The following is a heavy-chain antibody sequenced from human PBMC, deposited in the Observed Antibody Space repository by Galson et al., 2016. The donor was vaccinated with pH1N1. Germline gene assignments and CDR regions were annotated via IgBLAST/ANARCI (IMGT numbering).Heavy chain of an antibody. J-gene: IGHJ5*02. D-gene: IGHD4-17*01. CDR1: EFLVTDRF. CDR3: AFDTVPNVADH. Sequence: SLRLSCVASEFLVTDRFMSWVRQAPGKRPEWVSTIYPRGTTYYADFAEGRLTISRDTSKNMLFLHMHALRAEHTALYYCAFDTVPNVADHWGQGTLVTVSS. V-gene: IGHV3-53*01. CDR2: IYPRGTT.